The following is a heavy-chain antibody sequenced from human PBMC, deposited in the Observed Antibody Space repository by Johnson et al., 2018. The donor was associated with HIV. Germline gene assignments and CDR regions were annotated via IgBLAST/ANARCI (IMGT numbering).Heavy chain of an antibody. CDR3: ARVAVSTAAGGVPLDI. D-gene: IGHD2-2*01. J-gene: IGHJ3*02. CDR1: GFTFSNYG. V-gene: IGHV3-33*03. Sequence: QVQLVESGGGVVQPGRSLRLSCAASGFTFSNYGIHWVRQAPGKGLEWVASTWFDGSKKYYSDSVRGRVIISRDNSKNTLYLQMNSLRAEDTALYFCARVAVSTAAGGVPLDIWGPGTMVTVSA. CDR2: TWFDGSKK.